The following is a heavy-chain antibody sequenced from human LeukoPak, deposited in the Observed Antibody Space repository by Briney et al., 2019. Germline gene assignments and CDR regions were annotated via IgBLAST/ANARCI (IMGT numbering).Heavy chain of an antibody. CDR3: ARGEITMVRGVIITKSPFDY. V-gene: IGHV4-61*02. Sequence: PSQTLSLTCTASGGSISSGSYYWSWIRQPAGKGLEWIGRIYTSGSTNYNPSLKSRVTISVDTSKNQFSLKLSSVTAADTAVYYCARGEITMVRGVIITKSPFDYWGQGTLVTVSS. J-gene: IGHJ4*02. D-gene: IGHD3-10*01. CDR2: IYTSGST. CDR1: GGSISSGSYY.